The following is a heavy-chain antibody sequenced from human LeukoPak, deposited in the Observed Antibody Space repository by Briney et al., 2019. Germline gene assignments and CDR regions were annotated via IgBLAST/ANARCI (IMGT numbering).Heavy chain of an antibody. J-gene: IGHJ4*02. CDR2: IYYSGST. CDR3: ARGGNVVVTATDYDY. V-gene: IGHV4-39*01. D-gene: IGHD2-21*02. CDR1: GGSISSSSYY. Sequence: PSETLSLTCTVSGGSISSSSYYWGWIRQPPGKGLGWIGSIYYSGSTYYNPSLKSRVTISVDTSKNQFSLKLSSVTAADTAVYYCARGGNVVVTATDYDYWGQGTLVTVSS.